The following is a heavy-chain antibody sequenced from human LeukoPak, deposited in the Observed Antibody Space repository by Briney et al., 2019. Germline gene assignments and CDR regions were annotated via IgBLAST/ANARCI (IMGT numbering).Heavy chain of an antibody. CDR2: ISSSGSTI. V-gene: IGHV3-11*01. CDR1: GFTLSDYY. J-gene: IGHJ6*03. CDR3: AGHTAMTGFYYYYMDV. Sequence: PGGSLRLSCAASGFTLSDYYMNWIRQAPGKGLEWISYISSSGSTIYYADSVKGRFTISRDNAKNSLYLQMNSLRAEDTAVYYCAGHTAMTGFYYYYMDVWGKGTTVTISS. D-gene: IGHD5-18*01.